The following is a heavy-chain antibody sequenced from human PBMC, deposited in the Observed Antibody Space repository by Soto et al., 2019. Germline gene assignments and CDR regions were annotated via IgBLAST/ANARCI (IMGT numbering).Heavy chain of an antibody. CDR1: GGSFSGYY. Sequence: QVQLQQWGAGRLKPSETLSLTCAVYGGSFSGYYWSWIRQPPGKGLEWIGEISHSGSTNYNPSLKSRVTISVDTSKNQFSLKLSSVTAADTAVYYCARGIAAYYYYYGMDVWGQGTTVTVSS. CDR3: ARGIAAYYYYYGMDV. J-gene: IGHJ6*02. D-gene: IGHD6-13*01. CDR2: ISHSGST. V-gene: IGHV4-34*01.